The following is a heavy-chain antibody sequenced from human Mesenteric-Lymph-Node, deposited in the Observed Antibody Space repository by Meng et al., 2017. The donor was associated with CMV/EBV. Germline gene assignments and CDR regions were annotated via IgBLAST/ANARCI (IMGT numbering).Heavy chain of an antibody. D-gene: IGHD6-13*01. J-gene: IGHJ4*02. V-gene: IGHV3-48*03. CDR1: GFTFSSYE. Sequence: GGSLRLSCAASGFTFSSYEMNWVRQAPGKGLEWVSYISESANRIYYADSVNGRFTISRDNAKNPVFLEMNSLRVEDTAVYYCARDIKVAAADYWGQGTLVTVSS. CDR2: ISESANRI. CDR3: ARDIKVAAADY.